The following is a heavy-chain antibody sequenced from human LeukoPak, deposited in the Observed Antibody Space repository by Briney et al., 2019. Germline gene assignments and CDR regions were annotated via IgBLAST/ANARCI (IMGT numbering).Heavy chain of an antibody. V-gene: IGHV4-4*07. CDR2: IYTSGST. CDR1: GGSIISYY. D-gene: IGHD3-22*01. Sequence: SETLSLTCTVSGGSIISYYWSWIRQPAGKGLEWIGRIYTSGSTNYNPSFKSRVTTSVDKSKNQFSLKLSSVTAADTAVYYCARDSGNSSGYYGFDPWGQGTLVTVSS. J-gene: IGHJ5*02. CDR3: ARDSGNSSGYYGFDP.